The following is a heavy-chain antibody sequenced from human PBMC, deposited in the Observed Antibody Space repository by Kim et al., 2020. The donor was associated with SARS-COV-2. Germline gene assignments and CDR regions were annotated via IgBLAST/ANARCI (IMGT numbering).Heavy chain of an antibody. CDR2: GST. CDR3: ASQLDDDDY. J-gene: IGHJ4*02. V-gene: IGHV4-39*01. D-gene: IGHD1-1*01. Sequence: GSTYYNPSLKSRVTISVDTSKNQFSLKLSSVTAADTAVYYCASQLDDDDYWGQGTLVTVSS.